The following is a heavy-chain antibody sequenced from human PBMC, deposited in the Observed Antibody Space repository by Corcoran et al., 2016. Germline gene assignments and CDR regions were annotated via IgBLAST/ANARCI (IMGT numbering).Heavy chain of an antibody. J-gene: IGHJ4*02. CDR1: GFTFSSYG. D-gene: IGHD1-26*01. V-gene: IGHV3-30*18. CDR3: AKDLEKWERTHPDY. Sequence: QVQLVESGGGVVQPGRSLRLSCAASGFTFSSYGMHWVRQAPGKGLEWVAVISYDGSNKYYADSVKGRFTISRDNSKNTLYLQMNSLRAEDTAVYYCAKDLEKWERTHPDYWGQGTLVTVSS. CDR2: ISYDGSNK.